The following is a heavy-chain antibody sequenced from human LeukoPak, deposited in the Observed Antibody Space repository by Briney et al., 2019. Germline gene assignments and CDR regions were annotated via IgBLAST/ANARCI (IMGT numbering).Heavy chain of an antibody. CDR1: GGSIGASINSPNW. V-gene: IGHV4-61*02. J-gene: IGHJ4*02. CDR3: ATSPLGKYYFDY. Sequence: PSETLSLTFAVSGGSIGASINSPNWWSWVRQPAGKGLEWIGRIYSRGDTNYNPSLKSRVTISVGTSNNQFSLKLTSVTAADTAVYYCATSPLGKYYFDYWGQGTLVTVSS. CDR2: IYSRGDT.